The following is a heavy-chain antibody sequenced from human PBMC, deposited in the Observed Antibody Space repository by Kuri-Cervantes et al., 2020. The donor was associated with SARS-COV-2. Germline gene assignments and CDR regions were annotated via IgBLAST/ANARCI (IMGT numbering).Heavy chain of an antibody. CDR1: GFNFSRTD. J-gene: IGHJ4*02. CDR3: AKDRVGVQDF. CDR2: ISHDGKNK. Sequence: GGSLRLSCAASGFNFSRTDMHWVRQAPGKGLEWVAVISHDGKNKKCIASGKGRFTISRDNSQNTLYLHMKSLRSEDTAMYYCAKDRVGVQDFWGQGTLVNGSS. D-gene: IGHD2-21*01. V-gene: IGHV3-30*18.